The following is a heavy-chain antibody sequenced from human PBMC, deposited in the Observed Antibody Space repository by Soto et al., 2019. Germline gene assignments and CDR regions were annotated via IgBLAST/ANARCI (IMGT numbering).Heavy chain of an antibody. CDR2: IYYSGST. J-gene: IGHJ6*03. V-gene: IGHV4-59*08. CDR1: GGSISSYY. Sequence: TLSLTCTVSGGSISSYYWSWIRQPPGKGLEWIGYIYYSGSTNYNPSLKSRVTISVDTSKNQFSLKLSSVTAADTAVYYCARLGYSGYETYYYYYYYMDVWGKGTTVTVSS. D-gene: IGHD5-12*01. CDR3: ARLGYSGYETYYYYYYYMDV.